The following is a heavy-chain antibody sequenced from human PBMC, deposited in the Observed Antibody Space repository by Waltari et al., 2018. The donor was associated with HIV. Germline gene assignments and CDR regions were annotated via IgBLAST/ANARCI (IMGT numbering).Heavy chain of an antibody. V-gene: IGHV3-49*03. Sequence: HLVQSGGGFTQPGRSLRPSCAASGIIFSDYSMSWFRQAPGKGLEWVGFIRSKAYGGTAEYAAALEGRFTISRDDSRGIGYLQMDGLKIEDTGVYYCTKGGGKSPGLSVWGQGTTVTVSS. CDR2: IRSKAYGGTA. J-gene: IGHJ6*02. CDR3: TKGGGKSPGLSV. CDR1: GIIFSDYS. D-gene: IGHD3-16*01.